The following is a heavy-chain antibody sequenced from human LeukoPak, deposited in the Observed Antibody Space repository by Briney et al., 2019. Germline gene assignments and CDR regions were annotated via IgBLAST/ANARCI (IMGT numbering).Heavy chain of an antibody. CDR1: GFTFSSYW. V-gene: IGHV3-74*01. J-gene: IGHJ4*02. CDR3: ARARQCSSTSCYGPFDY. Sequence: GVSLRLSCAASGFTFSSYWMHWVRQAPGKGLVWVSRINSDGSSTSYADSVKGRFTISRDNAKNTLYLQMNSLRAEDTAVYYCARARQCSSTSCYGPFDYWGQGTLVTVSS. D-gene: IGHD2-2*01. CDR2: INSDGSST.